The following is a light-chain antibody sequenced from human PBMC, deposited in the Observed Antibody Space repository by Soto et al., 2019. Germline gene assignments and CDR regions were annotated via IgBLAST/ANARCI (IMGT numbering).Light chain of an antibody. V-gene: IGKV3-15*01. Sequence: EIVMSQSPATLSVSPGERATLSCRAGQSVRNNLAWYQQRPGQAPRLLIYGASTRASGIPARFTGGGSGTDFTLTITSLQSEDFAVYYCQQYDSYMYAFGQGTKVDIK. CDR1: QSVRNN. J-gene: IGKJ2*01. CDR3: QQYDSYMYA. CDR2: GAS.